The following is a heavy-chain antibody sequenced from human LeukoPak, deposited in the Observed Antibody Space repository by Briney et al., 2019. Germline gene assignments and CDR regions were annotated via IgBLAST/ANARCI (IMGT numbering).Heavy chain of an antibody. D-gene: IGHD6-19*01. Sequence: GGSLRLSCAASGFTFSSYAMSWVRQTPGKGLEWVSAISGGDDNTYYADSVKGRFTISRDNSKNTLYLQMSSLRAEDTALYYCAKSTRAVAGKNYFDYWGQGTLVTVSS. CDR2: ISGGDDNT. J-gene: IGHJ4*02. V-gene: IGHV3-23*01. CDR3: AKSTRAVAGKNYFDY. CDR1: GFTFSSYA.